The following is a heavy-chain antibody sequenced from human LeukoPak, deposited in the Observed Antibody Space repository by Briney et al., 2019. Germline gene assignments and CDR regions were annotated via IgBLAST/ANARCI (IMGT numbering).Heavy chain of an antibody. CDR1: GGTSNSHA. D-gene: IGHD5-12*01. CDR2: IIPIFGTA. V-gene: IGHV1-69*05. J-gene: IGHJ3*02. CDR3: ARHSGYDFDAFDI. Sequence: SVKVSCKASGGTSNSHAISWVRQAPGQGLEWLGGIIPIFGTANYAQKFQGRVTITTDESTSTAYMELSSLRSEDTAVYYCARHSGYDFDAFDIWGQGTMVTVSS.